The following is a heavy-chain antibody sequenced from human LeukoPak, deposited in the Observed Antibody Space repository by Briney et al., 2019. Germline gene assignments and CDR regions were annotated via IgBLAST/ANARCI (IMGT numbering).Heavy chain of an antibody. CDR2: INHSGYT. Sequence: PSETLSLTCAVSGVSFDDYYWAGVRQTPGKGLECIGEINHSGYTNDSPSLKSRVTLSIDTSRKQFSLHLRSVTVADAGTYYCTRMTTGHDYWGQGTLVTVSS. CDR1: GVSFDDYY. D-gene: IGHD4-17*01. J-gene: IGHJ4*02. CDR3: TRMTTGHDY. V-gene: IGHV4-34*01.